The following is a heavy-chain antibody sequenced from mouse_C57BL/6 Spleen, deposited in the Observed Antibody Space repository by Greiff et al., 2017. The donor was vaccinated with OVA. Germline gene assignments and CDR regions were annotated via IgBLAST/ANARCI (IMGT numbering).Heavy chain of an antibody. CDR1: GYTFTDYN. Sequence: EVKLVESGPELVKPGASVKMSCKASGYTFTDYNMHWVKQSHGKSLEWIGYINPNNGGTSYNQKFKGKATLTVNKSSSTAYMELRSLTSEDSAVYYCARSGGSRPYYAMDYWGQGTSVTVSS. CDR2: INPNNGGT. J-gene: IGHJ4*01. CDR3: ARSGGSRPYYAMDY. D-gene: IGHD1-1*01. V-gene: IGHV1-22*01.